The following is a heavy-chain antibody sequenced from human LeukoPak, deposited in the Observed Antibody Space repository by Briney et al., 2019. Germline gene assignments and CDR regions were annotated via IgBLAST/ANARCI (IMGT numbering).Heavy chain of an antibody. D-gene: IGHD4-17*01. CDR1: GFTFSSYG. Sequence: PGGSLRLSCAASGFTFSSYGMHWVRQAPGKGLEWVAFIRYDGSNKYYADSVKGRFTISRDNSKNTLYLQMNSLRAEDTAVYYCAKGPRTTGYRCYYYYMDVWGKGTTVTVSS. CDR3: AKGPRTTGYRCYYYYMDV. J-gene: IGHJ6*03. CDR2: IRYDGSNK. V-gene: IGHV3-30*02.